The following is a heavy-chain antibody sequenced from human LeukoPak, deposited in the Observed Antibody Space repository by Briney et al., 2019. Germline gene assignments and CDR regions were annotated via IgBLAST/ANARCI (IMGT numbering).Heavy chain of an antibody. V-gene: IGHV3-30*04. J-gene: IGHJ6*02. D-gene: IGHD4-17*01. Sequence: GRSLRLSCAASGFTFSSYAMHWVRQAPGKGLEWVAVISYDGSNKYYAASVKGRFTISRDNSKNTLYLQMNSLRAEDTAVYYCAREVTVTTVDYYYGMDVWGQGTTVTVSS. CDR2: ISYDGSNK. CDR3: AREVTVTTVDYYYGMDV. CDR1: GFTFSSYA.